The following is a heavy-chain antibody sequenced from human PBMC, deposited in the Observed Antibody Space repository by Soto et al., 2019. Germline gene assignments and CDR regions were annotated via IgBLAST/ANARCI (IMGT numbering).Heavy chain of an antibody. V-gene: IGHV1-2*02. CDR3: ASTKYDSSAYYYWYLGL. Sequence: QVQLVQSGAEVKEPGDSVRVSCEASGYTFTAYYIHWVRQAPGQGLEWMGWINPKFGDTTYAQDFQGRVSMTRDMSISTVYMELSRLTSDDTAIYYCASTKYDSSAYYYWYLGLWGRGTLVTVSS. D-gene: IGHD3-22*01. CDR2: INPKFGDT. CDR1: GYTFTAYY. J-gene: IGHJ2*01.